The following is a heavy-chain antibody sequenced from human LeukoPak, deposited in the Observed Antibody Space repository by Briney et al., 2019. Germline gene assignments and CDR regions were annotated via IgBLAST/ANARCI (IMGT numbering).Heavy chain of an antibody. CDR3: ARVPSQIVGYYPQHPRH. CDR1: GFTFSDYY. V-gene: IGHV3-74*01. D-gene: IGHD3-22*01. Sequence: PGGSLRLSCAASGFTFSDYYMTWVRQAPGKGLEWVSHIYSDGSTRYADSVKGRFTISRDNAKNTVYLQMNSLRAEDTGVYYCARVPSQIVGYYPQHPRHWGQGTLVTVSP. J-gene: IGHJ1*01. CDR2: IYSDGST.